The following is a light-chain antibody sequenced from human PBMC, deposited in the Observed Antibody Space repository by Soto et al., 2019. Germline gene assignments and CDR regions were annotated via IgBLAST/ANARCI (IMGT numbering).Light chain of an antibody. V-gene: IGLV2-14*01. J-gene: IGLJ2*01. CDR1: SSDVGGYNY. CDR3: SSYTSSTTVL. CDR2: EVI. Sequence: SALTQPASVSGSPGQSVTISCTGTSSDVGGYNYVSWYQQHPGKAPKLLIYEVINRPSGVSNRFAASESGNTASLTISGLQTEDEAHYYCSSYTSSTTVLFGVGTKVTVL.